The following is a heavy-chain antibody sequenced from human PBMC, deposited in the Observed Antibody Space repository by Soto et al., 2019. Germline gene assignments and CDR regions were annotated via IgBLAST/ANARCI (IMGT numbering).Heavy chain of an antibody. D-gene: IGHD3-22*01. CDR2: IYPGDSDV. Sequence: PGESLRNSCQGSEYRFTSYWIAWESQLPGKGLEWVGVIYPGDSDVKYSPSFEGHITISVDRSDSTAYLQWTSLKASDTAMYFRARHFDSSGYYPDYWGQGTQVTVSS. CDR1: EYRFTSYW. V-gene: IGHV5-51*01. J-gene: IGHJ4*02. CDR3: ARHFDSSGYYPDY.